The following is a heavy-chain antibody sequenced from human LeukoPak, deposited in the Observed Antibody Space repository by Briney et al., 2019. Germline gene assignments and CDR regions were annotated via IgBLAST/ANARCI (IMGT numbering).Heavy chain of an antibody. Sequence: GGSLRLSCATSRFTFSTHDMSWVRQAPGKGLEWVSVISGSGGRTYYADSVKGRFTISRDNSKNMLYLQMNSLRAEDTAVYYCARDLDSYGYVDYWGQGTLVTVSS. J-gene: IGHJ4*02. CDR1: RFTFSTHD. CDR2: ISGSGGRT. CDR3: ARDLDSYGYVDY. V-gene: IGHV3-23*01. D-gene: IGHD5-18*01.